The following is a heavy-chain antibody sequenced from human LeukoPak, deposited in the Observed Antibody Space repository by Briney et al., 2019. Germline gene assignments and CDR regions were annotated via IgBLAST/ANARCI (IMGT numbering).Heavy chain of an antibody. J-gene: IGHJ3*02. V-gene: IGHV3-23*01. CDR1: GFTFSSYA. D-gene: IGHD2-21*02. Sequence: GGSLRLSCAASGFTFSSYAMSWVRQAPGKGLEWVSAISGSGGSTYYADSVKGGFTISRDNSKNTLFLQMNSLRAEDTAVYYCAKDGDYCGGDCYFGAFDIWGQGTMVTVSS. CDR3: AKDGDYCGGDCYFGAFDI. CDR2: ISGSGGST.